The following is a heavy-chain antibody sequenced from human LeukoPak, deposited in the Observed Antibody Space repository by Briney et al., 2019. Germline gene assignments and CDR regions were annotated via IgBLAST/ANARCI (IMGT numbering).Heavy chain of an antibody. CDR2: IKQDGSEK. J-gene: IGHJ4*02. CDR3: ARGLNYYGISGYLPTGY. Sequence: PGGSLRLSCAASGFTFISYWMSWVRQAPGKGLEWVAYIKQDGSEKYYVDSVKGRFSISRDNAQDSLYLQMNSLRAEDTAVYYCARGLNYYGISGYLPTGYWGQGTLVTVSS. D-gene: IGHD3-22*01. CDR1: GFTFISYW. V-gene: IGHV3-7*01.